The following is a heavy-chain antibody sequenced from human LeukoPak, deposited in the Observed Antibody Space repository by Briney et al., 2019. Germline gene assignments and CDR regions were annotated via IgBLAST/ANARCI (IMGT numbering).Heavy chain of an antibody. D-gene: IGHD4-17*01. CDR3: ARDQHTVTTLDY. V-gene: IGHV4-34*01. CDR2: INHSGST. Sequence: PSETLSLTCAVYGGSFSGYYWSWIRQPPGKGLEWIGEINHSGSTNYNPSLKSRVTISVDTSKNQFSLKLSSVTAADTAVYYCARDQHTVTTLDYWGQGTLVTVSS. CDR1: GGSFSGYY. J-gene: IGHJ4*02.